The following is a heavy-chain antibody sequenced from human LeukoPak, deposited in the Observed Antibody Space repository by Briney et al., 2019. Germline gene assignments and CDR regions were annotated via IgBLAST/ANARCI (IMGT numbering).Heavy chain of an antibody. CDR1: GGSISSSSYY. Sequence: SETLSLTCTVSGGSISSSSYYWGWIRQPPGKGLEWIGSIYYSGSTYYNPSLKSRVTISLDTSNNQFSLKLTSMTAADTAVYYCARFSSGCSTSSCYLTYWGQGTLVTVS. J-gene: IGHJ4*02. CDR2: IYYSGST. D-gene: IGHD2-2*01. V-gene: IGHV4-39*07. CDR3: ARFSSGCSTSSCYLTY.